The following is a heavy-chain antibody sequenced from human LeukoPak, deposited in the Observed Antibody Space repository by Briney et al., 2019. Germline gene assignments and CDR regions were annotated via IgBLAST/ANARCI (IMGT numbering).Heavy chain of an antibody. J-gene: IGHJ4*02. Sequence: GGSLRLSCAASGFILNNYGVHWVRQAPGKGLEWVAVISYDGRYTYYADSVKGRFTISRDHSENMVYLQMDSLRAEDTAMYYCARGRGRPDYWGQGTLVTVSS. D-gene: IGHD2-15*01. CDR2: ISYDGRYT. CDR3: ARGRGRPDY. V-gene: IGHV3-30*03. CDR1: GFILNNYG.